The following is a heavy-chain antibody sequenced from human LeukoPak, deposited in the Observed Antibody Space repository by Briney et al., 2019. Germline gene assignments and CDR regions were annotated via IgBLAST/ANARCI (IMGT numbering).Heavy chain of an antibody. Sequence: SETLSLTCTVSGGSISSYYWSWIRQPPGKGLEWIGYIYYSGSTNYNPSLKSRVTISIDTSKNQFSLKLSSVTAADTAVYYCARQRFGELFPFDYWGQGTLVTVSS. J-gene: IGHJ4*02. CDR1: GGSISSYY. CDR2: IYYSGST. V-gene: IGHV4-59*08. CDR3: ARQRFGELFPFDY. D-gene: IGHD3-10*01.